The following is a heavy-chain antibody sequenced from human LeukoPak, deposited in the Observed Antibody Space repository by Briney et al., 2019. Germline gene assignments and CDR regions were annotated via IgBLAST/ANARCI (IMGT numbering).Heavy chain of an antibody. D-gene: IGHD4-11*01. CDR3: ARTRARQYYFDY. CDR1: GGSISSGGYY. J-gene: IGHJ4*02. V-gene: IGHV4-31*03. CDR2: IYYSGST. Sequence: SQTLSLTCTVSGGSISSGGYYWSWIRQHPGKGLEWIGYIYYSGSTYYNPSLKSRVTISVDTSKNQFSLKLSPVTAADTAVYYCARTRARQYYFDYWGQGTLVTVSS.